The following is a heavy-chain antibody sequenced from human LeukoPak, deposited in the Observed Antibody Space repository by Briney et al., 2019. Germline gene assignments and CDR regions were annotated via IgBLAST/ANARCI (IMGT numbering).Heavy chain of an antibody. CDR1: GFTFSSFV. CDR2: ISGSGVYK. Sequence: GGSLRLSCAASGFTFSSFVMSWVRQAPGKGLEWVSSISGSGVYKYYTDSVKGRFTISRDNSKNTLYVQMNSLRAEDTAVYYCAKVSCTGGTCSSFDYWGQGTLATVSS. CDR3: AKVSCTGGTCSSFDY. V-gene: IGHV3-23*01. D-gene: IGHD2-8*02. J-gene: IGHJ4*02.